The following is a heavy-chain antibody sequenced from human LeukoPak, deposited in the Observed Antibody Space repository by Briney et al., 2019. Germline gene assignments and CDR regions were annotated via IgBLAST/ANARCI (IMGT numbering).Heavy chain of an antibody. J-gene: IGHJ4*02. CDR1: GYSISSGYY. D-gene: IGHD6-6*01. CDR2: IYHSGST. CDR3: AGGEYSSSSGPN. V-gene: IGHV4-38-2*02. Sequence: SETLSLTCTVSGYSISSGYYWGWIRQPPGKGLEWIGSIYHSGSTYYNPSLKSRVTISVDTSKNQFSLKLSSVTAADTAVYYCAGGEYSSSSGPNWGQGTLVTVSS.